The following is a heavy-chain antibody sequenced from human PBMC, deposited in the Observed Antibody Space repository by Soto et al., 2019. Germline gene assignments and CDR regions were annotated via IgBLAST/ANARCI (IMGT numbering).Heavy chain of an antibody. J-gene: IGHJ6*03. CDR2: ISWNSGSI. Sequence: PGGSLRLSCAASGFTFDDYAMHWVRQAPGKGLEWVSGISWNSGSIGYADSVKGRFTISRDNAKNSLYLQMNSLRAEDTALYYCAKDSGGYEGYYYYYYMDVWGKGTTVTVSS. D-gene: IGHD5-12*01. CDR3: AKDSGGYEGYYYYYYMDV. CDR1: GFTFDDYA. V-gene: IGHV3-9*01.